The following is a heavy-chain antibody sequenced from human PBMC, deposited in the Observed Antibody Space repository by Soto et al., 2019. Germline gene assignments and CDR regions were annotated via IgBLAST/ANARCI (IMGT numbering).Heavy chain of an antibody. V-gene: IGHV3-23*01. J-gene: IGHJ5*02. Sequence: EVQLLESGGGLVQPGGSLRLSCAASGFTFSSYAMSWVRRAPGKGLEWVSAISGSGGSTYYADSVKGRFTISRDNTNNSLYLQMNSLRAEDTAVYYCARPVTVAWFAPWGQGTLVTVSS. CDR1: GFTFSSYA. D-gene: IGHD4-17*01. CDR3: ARPVTVAWFAP. CDR2: ISGSGGST.